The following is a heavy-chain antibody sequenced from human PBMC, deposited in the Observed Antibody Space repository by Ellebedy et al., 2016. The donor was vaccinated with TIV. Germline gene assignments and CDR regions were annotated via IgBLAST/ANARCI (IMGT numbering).Heavy chain of an antibody. D-gene: IGHD6-19*01. CDR3: ARAEFTSGWSTFDH. Sequence: AASVKVSCKTSGYTFTGFYMHWVRQAPGQGLEWMGWTNPSSGGSAYSQKFQGRVTMTRDNSISTGYMELNNLQSDDTAVYYCARAEFTSGWSTFDHWGQGTLVTVSS. CDR1: GYTFTGFY. V-gene: IGHV1-2*02. CDR2: TNPSSGGS. J-gene: IGHJ4*02.